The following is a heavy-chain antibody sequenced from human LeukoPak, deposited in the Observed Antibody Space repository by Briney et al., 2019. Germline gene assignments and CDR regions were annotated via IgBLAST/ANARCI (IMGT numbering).Heavy chain of an antibody. CDR1: GCDFSSNW. D-gene: IGHD3-3*01. J-gene: IGHJ4*02. CDR2: IKGDGIST. Sequence: GGSLRLSCAASGCDFSSNWMHWVRHAPGQGLVWVSRIKGDGISTNYADSVKGRFTISRDIAKNTLYLQMNSLRAEDTGVYYCAKDHYWSIDYWGRGTLVTVSS. V-gene: IGHV3-74*01. CDR3: AKDHYWSIDY.